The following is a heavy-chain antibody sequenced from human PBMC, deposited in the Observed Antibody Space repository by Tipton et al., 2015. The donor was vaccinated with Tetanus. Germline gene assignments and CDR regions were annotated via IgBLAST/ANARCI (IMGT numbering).Heavy chain of an antibody. J-gene: IGHJ6*02. Sequence: SLRLSCAASGFTFSSYAIQWVRQAPGKGLEWVAVISDNGGITFYGDSVKGRFTISRDNSKNTLYLQMNSLRAEDTALYYCARDVEAGWYIRGMAVDYYGMDVWGQGTTVTVSS. CDR1: GFTFSSYA. D-gene: IGHD6-19*01. V-gene: IGHV3-30-3*01. CDR3: ARDVEAGWYIRGMAVDYYGMDV. CDR2: ISDNGGIT.